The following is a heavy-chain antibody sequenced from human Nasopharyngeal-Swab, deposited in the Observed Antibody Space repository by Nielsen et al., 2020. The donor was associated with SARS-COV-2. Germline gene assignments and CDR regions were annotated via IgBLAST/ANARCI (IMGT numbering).Heavy chain of an antibody. Sequence: RQAPGKGLEWIGEINHSRSTNYNPSLKSRVTISVDTSKNQFSLKLSSVTAADTAVYYCARGPRVADYYYYYMDVWGKGTTVTVSS. CDR2: INHSRST. CDR3: ARGPRVADYYYYYMDV. D-gene: IGHD2-15*01. V-gene: IGHV4-34*01. J-gene: IGHJ6*03.